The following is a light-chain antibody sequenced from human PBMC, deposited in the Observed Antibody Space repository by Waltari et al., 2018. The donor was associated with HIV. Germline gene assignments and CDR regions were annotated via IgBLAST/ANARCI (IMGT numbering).Light chain of an antibody. CDR3: SSYTRSTTLV. Sequence: QSALTQPASVSGSPGQSITISCTGTNSDIGGFDYFSWYQQYPGSAPKLIIFEVTNRPSGISDRFSASKSGTTASLTISGLQAEDAADYYCSSYTRSTTLVFGGGTKVTVL. J-gene: IGLJ2*01. CDR2: EVT. V-gene: IGLV2-14*01. CDR1: NSDIGGFDY.